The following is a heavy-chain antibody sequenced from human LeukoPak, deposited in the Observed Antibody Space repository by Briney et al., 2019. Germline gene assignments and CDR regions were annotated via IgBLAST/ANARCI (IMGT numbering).Heavy chain of an antibody. Sequence: TGVSLTLSCAASGFTFSSFAMSWVGQAPGKGLEWVSAISGSCCSTYYAGSVKGRFTISRDNSKNTLSLQMNSLRADDTAVYYSAKRVAATGTGGYYFDYWGQGTLVTVSS. J-gene: IGHJ4*02. CDR3: AKRVAATGTGGYYFDY. V-gene: IGHV3-23*01. D-gene: IGHD6-13*01. CDR1: GFTFSSFA. CDR2: ISGSCCST.